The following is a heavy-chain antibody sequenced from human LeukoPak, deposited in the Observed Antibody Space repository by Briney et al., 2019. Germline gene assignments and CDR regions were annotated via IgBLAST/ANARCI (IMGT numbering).Heavy chain of an antibody. Sequence: ASVTVSCKASGYTFTGYYMHWVRQGPRQAPERMRWINPNSGGSNYAQKFQGRVTMTRDTSSSTAYMELSSLRSADTAVYYCASEYKYDSSGANAFDIWGQGTMVTVSS. CDR1: GYTFTGYY. V-gene: IGHV1-2*02. D-gene: IGHD3-22*01. CDR3: ASEYKYDSSGANAFDI. J-gene: IGHJ3*02. CDR2: INPNSGGS.